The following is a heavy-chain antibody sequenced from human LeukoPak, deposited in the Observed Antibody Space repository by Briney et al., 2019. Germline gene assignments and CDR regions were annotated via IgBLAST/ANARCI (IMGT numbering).Heavy chain of an antibody. V-gene: IGHV4-39*07. J-gene: IGHJ5*02. CDR2: IYYSGST. CDR1: GGSISSSSYY. CDR3: ARVSMVRGVFNWFDP. D-gene: IGHD3-10*01. Sequence: PSETLSLTCTVSGGSISSSSYYWGWIRQPPGKGLEWIGSIYYSGSTYYNPSLKSRVTISVDTSKNQFSLKLSSVTAADTAVYYCARVSMVRGVFNWFDPWGQGTLVTVSS.